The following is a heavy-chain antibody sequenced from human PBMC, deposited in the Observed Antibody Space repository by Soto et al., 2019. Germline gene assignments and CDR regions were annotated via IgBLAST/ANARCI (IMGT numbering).Heavy chain of an antibody. CDR3: ARDHYYGSGSYYPMDDYYYYYMDV. J-gene: IGHJ6*03. CDR2: INAGNGNT. Sequence: ASVKVSCKASGYTFTSYAMHWVRQAPGQRLEWMGWINAGNGNTKYSQKFQGRVTITRDTSASTAYMELSSLRSEDTAVYYCARDHYYGSGSYYPMDDYYYYYMDVWGKGTTVTVS. D-gene: IGHD3-10*01. CDR1: GYTFTSYA. V-gene: IGHV1-3*01.